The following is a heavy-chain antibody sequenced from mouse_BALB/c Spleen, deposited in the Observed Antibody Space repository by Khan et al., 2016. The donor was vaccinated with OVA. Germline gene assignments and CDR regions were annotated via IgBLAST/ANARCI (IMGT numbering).Heavy chain of an antibody. J-gene: IGHJ4*01. D-gene: IGHD2-1*01. V-gene: IGHV3-1*02. CDR1: GSSITSGYS. CDR3: ARDGNYIDD. CDR2: LYYSGSI. Sequence: EVQLQESGPDLVKPSQSLSLTCTVTGSSITSGYSWHWIRQFPGNKLEWMGYLYYSGSINYNPSLTSRISITRDPYKNQFFLQLNSVTTEDTATYYCARDGNYIDDWGQGTSLTVSS.